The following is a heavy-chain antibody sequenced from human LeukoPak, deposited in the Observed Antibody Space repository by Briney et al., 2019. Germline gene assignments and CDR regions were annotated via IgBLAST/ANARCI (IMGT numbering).Heavy chain of an antibody. J-gene: IGHJ4*02. V-gene: IGHV4-59*08. D-gene: IGHD1-1*01. CDR3: ARHPPRYNCPPDY. Sequence: SETLSLTCTVSGGSISTYYWSWIRQPPGKGLEWIGYIYYSGSTNYNPSLKSRVTVSVDTSKNQFSLKLSSVTAADTAVYYCARHPPRYNCPPDYWGQGTLVTVSS. CDR2: IYYSGST. CDR1: GGSISTYY.